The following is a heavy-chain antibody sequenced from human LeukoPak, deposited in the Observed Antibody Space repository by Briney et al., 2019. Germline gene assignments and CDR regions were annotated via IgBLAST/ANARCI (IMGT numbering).Heavy chain of an antibody. V-gene: IGHV3-48*01. CDR1: GFTFSSYS. CDR2: ISSSSSTI. J-gene: IGHJ4*02. D-gene: IGHD1-26*01. Sequence: GGSLRLSCAASGFTFSSYSMNWVRQAPGKGLEWVSYISSSSSTIYYADSVKGRFTISRDNAKNSLYLQMNSLRAEDTAVYYCARDHGGSHSYYWGQGTLVTVSS. CDR3: ARDHGGSHSYY.